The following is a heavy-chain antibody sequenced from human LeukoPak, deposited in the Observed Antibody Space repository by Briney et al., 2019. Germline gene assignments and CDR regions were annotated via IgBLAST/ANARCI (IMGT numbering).Heavy chain of an antibody. V-gene: IGHV4-4*07. CDR1: GGSISSYY. CDR2: IYTSGST. J-gene: IGHJ3*02. D-gene: IGHD3-9*01. CDR3: ARRIPSYDILTGYSSRGAFDI. Sequence: SETLPLTCTVSGGSISSYYWSWIRQPAGKGLEWIGRIYTSGSTNYNPSLKSRVTMSVDTSKNQFSLKLSSVTAADTAVYYCARRIPSYDILTGYSSRGAFDIWGQGTMVTVSS.